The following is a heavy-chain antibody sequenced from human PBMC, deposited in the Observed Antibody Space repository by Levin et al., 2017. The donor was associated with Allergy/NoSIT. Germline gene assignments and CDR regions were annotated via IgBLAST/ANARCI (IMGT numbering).Heavy chain of an antibody. CDR2: ISSSRTYT. D-gene: IGHD3-10*01. CDR3: ARVSLWFGGLSPDY. Sequence: PGGSLRLSCAASGFTFSDYYMSWIRQAPGKGLEWVSYISSSRTYTNYADSVKGRFTISRDNAKNSLYLQMNSLRAEDTAVYYCARVSLWFGGLSPDYWGQGTLVTVSS. V-gene: IGHV3-11*05. J-gene: IGHJ4*02. CDR1: GFTFSDYY.